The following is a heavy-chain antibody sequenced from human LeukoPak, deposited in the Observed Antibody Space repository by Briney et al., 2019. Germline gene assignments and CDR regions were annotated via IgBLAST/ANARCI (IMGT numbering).Heavy chain of an antibody. CDR2: IIPIFGTA. Sequence: SVKVSCKASGGTFSSYAISWVRQAPGQGLEWMGGIIPIFGTANYAQKFQGRVTVTADESTSTAYMELSSLRSEGTAVYYCARGSDYYDSGDFDYWGQGTLVTVSS. V-gene: IGHV1-69*13. D-gene: IGHD3-22*01. CDR3: ARGSDYYDSGDFDY. CDR1: GGTFSSYA. J-gene: IGHJ4*02.